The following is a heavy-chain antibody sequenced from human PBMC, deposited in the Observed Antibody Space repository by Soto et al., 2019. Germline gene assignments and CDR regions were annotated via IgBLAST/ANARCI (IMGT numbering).Heavy chain of an antibody. J-gene: IGHJ5*02. V-gene: IGHV4-34*01. CDR3: ARENIVATERGYTGRPHTYNWFDP. CDR2: INHSGST. D-gene: IGHD5-12*01. Sequence: SETLSLTCAVYGGSFSGYYWSWIRQPPGKGLEWIGEINHSGSTNYNPSLKSRVTISVDTSKNQFSLKLSSVTAADTAVYYCARENIVATERGYTGRPHTYNWFDPWGQGTLVTVS. CDR1: GGSFSGYY.